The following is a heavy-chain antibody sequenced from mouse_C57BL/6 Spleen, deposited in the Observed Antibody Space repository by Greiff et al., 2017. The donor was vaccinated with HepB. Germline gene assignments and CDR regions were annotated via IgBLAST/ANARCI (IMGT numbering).Heavy chain of an antibody. CDR3: ARPDYFYAMDY. CDR2: IYPGSGNT. V-gene: IGHV1-66*01. CDR1: GYSFTSYY. D-gene: IGHD1-1*01. Sequence: VKLQQSGPELVKPGASVKISCKASGYSFTSYYIHWVKQRPGQGLEWIGWIYPGSGNTKYNEKFKGKATLTADTSSSTAYMQLSSLTSEDSAVYYCARPDYFYAMDYWGQGTSVTVSS. J-gene: IGHJ4*01.